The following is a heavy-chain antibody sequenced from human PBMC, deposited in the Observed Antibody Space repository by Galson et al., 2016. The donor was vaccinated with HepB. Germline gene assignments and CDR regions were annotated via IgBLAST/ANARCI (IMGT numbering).Heavy chain of an antibody. Sequence: SLRLSCAASGFNFGDFAMSWLRQAPGKGLEWVGFIRSKGYGGTTEYAASVKGRFTISRDDSKSIVYLQMNSLKTEDTAVYYCTKDSSGYLNYYYGMDVWGQGTTVTVSS. J-gene: IGHJ6*02. V-gene: IGHV3-49*03. CDR2: IRSKGYGGTT. D-gene: IGHD3-22*01. CDR3: TKDSSGYLNYYYGMDV. CDR1: GFNFGDFA.